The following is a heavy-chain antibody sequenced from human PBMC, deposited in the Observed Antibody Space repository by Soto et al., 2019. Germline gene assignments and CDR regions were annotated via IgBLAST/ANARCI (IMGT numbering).Heavy chain of an antibody. Sequence: QVQLVQSGAEVRKPGSSVRVSCKASGGSFNRHTISWVRQAPGQGLEWMGGIIPIFGTANHAQKFQGRVTITADESTSTAYMELSSLRSEDTAVYYCARDPTGTLYWFDPWGQGTLVTVSS. CDR2: IIPIFGTA. J-gene: IGHJ5*02. D-gene: IGHD1-1*01. V-gene: IGHV1-69*01. CDR1: GGSFNRHT. CDR3: ARDPTGTLYWFDP.